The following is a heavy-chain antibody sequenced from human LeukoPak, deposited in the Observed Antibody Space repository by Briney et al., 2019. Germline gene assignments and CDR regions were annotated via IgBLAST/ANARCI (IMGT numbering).Heavy chain of an antibody. CDR3: ARPRGSYARAYDY. J-gene: IGHJ4*02. V-gene: IGHV4-34*01. Sequence: SETLSLTCAVYGGSFSGYYWRWIRQPPGKGLEWIGEINHSGSTNYNPSLKSRVTISVDTSKNQFSLKLSSVTAADTAVYYCARPRGSYARAYDYWGQGTLVTVSS. CDR2: INHSGST. D-gene: IGHD1-26*01. CDR1: GGSFSGYY.